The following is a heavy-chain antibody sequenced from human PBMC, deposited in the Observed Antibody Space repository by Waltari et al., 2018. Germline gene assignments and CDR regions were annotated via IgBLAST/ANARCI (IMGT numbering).Heavy chain of an antibody. J-gene: IGHJ4*02. V-gene: IGHV3-66*01. CDR1: GIPVSSHY. Sequence: EVQLVESGGGLVQPGGSLRLSCAASGIPVSSHYMSWVRQAPGKGLEWVSLIYSDGRTYYADSVKGRFTISRDNYKNTVYLQMSRLRVEDTAVYYCAKDAGPVAAEGDYWGQGTLVTVSS. CDR3: AKDAGPVAAEGDY. D-gene: IGHD6-19*01. CDR2: IYSDGRT.